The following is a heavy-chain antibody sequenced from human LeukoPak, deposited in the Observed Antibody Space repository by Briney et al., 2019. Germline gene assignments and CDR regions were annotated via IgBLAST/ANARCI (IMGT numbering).Heavy chain of an antibody. V-gene: IGHV3-23*01. D-gene: IGHD3-9*01. CDR3: AANRHVLRYFDT. Sequence: QPGGSLRLSCAASGFTFSSYGMSWVRQAPGKGLEWVSAISGSGGSTYYVDSVKGRFTISRDNSKNTLYLQMNSLRAEDTAVYYCAANRHVLRYFDTWGQGTMVTVSS. CDR1: GFTFSSYG. J-gene: IGHJ3*02. CDR2: ISGSGGST.